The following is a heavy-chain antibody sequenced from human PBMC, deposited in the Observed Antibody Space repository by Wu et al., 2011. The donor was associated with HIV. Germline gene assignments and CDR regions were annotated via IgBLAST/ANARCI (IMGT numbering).Heavy chain of an antibody. CDR1: EGTFSGRI. D-gene: IGHD2-21*01. J-gene: IGHJ1*01. CDR3: ARDPQGAYCGGECYHFQH. Sequence: QVQLVQSGTEVKEPGSSVKVSCKTSEGTFSGRIFNWARQAPGQGLEWVGRIIPLSGSTNYPQRLQDRVTITADESTSTVFMELNSLRSEDTATYFCARDPQGAYCGGECYHFQHWGQGTLVTVSS. V-gene: IGHV1-69*12. CDR2: IIPLSGST.